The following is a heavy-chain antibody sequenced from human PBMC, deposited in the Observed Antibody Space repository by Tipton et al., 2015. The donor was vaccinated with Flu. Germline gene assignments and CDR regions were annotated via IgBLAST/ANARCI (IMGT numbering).Heavy chain of an antibody. CDR1: GYTFNIYY. CDR3: AKDGVAATDY. D-gene: IGHD2-15*01. CDR2: INPDSGGT. J-gene: IGHJ4*02. Sequence: QSGAEVKKPGASVRVSCKASGYTFNIYYIHWVRQAPGQGLEWMGWINPDSGGTYYAQKFQGRVTMTRDTAIRTVYMELSSLRSDDTAVYYCAKDGVAATDYWSQGTLVTVTS. V-gene: IGHV1-2*02.